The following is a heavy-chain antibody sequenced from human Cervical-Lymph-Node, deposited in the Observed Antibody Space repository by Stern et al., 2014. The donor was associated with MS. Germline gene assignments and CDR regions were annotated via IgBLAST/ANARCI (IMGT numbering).Heavy chain of an antibody. CDR1: GFIFSSYD. CDR2: LSNGGNKQ. J-gene: IGHJ4*02. CDR3: ARDTCRGGGCYFRY. Sequence: VQLLESGGGVVQPGRSLRLSCAASGFIFSSYDMPWVRQAPGKGLDWVAFLSNGGNKQFYADSVKGRFTISRDNSNNTLYLQMNSLRPEDAAVYYCARDTCRGGGCYFRYWGQGILITVSS. V-gene: IGHV3-30-3*01. D-gene: IGHD2-15*01.